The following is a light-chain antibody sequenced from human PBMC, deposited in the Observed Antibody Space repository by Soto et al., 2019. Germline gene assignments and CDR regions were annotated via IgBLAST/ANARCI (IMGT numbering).Light chain of an antibody. J-gene: IGKJ1*01. Sequence: DIQMTQSPSTLSASVGDRVTITCRASQSISDSLAWYQQKPGKAPTLLIYEASSLKSGVPSRFSGSRSGTEYTLTISSLQPDDFATYDCQQYNGYWTFGQGTKVEIK. CDR1: QSISDS. CDR2: EAS. CDR3: QQYNGYWT. V-gene: IGKV1-5*03.